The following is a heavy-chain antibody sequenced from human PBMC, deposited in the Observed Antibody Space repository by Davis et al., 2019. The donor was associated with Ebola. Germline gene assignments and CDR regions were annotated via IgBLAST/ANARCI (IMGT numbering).Heavy chain of an antibody. J-gene: IGHJ6*02. V-gene: IGHV4-59*01. D-gene: IGHD3-16*01. CDR1: GGSISNFY. CDR3: ARVTGDFYFYGMDV. CDR2: IDYTGTT. Sequence: PSETLSLTCAVSGGSISNFYWSWIRQPPGKGLEWIGYIDYTGTTNYNPSLKSRLTISIDMSKNQFSLKLTSVTAADTAMYFCARVTGDFYFYGMDVWGQGTTVTVSS.